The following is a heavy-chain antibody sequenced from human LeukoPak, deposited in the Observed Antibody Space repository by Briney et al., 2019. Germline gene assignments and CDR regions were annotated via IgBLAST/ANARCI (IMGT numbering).Heavy chain of an antibody. V-gene: IGHV4-34*01. D-gene: IGHD2-2*01. Sequence: SETLSLTCAVYGGSFSGYYWRWIRQPPGKGLEWIGEINHSGSTNYNPSLKSRVTISVDTSKNQFSLKLSSVTAADTAVYYCARIVVVPAAIAPGWFDPWGQGTLVTVSS. CDR3: ARIVVVPAAIAPGWFDP. CDR1: GGSFSGYY. J-gene: IGHJ5*02. CDR2: INHSGST.